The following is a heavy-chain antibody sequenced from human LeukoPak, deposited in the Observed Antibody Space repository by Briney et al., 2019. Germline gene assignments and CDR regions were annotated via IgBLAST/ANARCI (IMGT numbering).Heavy chain of an antibody. D-gene: IGHD3-22*01. Sequence: GGSLRLSCAVSGFPVSNNYMSWVRQAPGKGLEWVSVLYSANSAYYGDSVKGRFTISTDNSKNTLYLQMNSLRAEDTAVYYCARLSTTQFYYDKSGYLDYWGQGTLVTVSS. V-gene: IGHV3-53*01. CDR3: ARLSTTQFYYDKSGYLDY. CDR1: GFPVSNNY. CDR2: LYSANSA. J-gene: IGHJ4*02.